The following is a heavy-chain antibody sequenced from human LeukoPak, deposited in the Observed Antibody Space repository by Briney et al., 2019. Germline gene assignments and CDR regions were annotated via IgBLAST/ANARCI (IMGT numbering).Heavy chain of an antibody. CDR3: ARDYLDGGDYSGLDN. V-gene: IGHV3-30-3*01. D-gene: IGHD4-11*01. CDR2: ISYDGSNQ. CDR1: GFTFNTYS. Sequence: GGSLRLSCAVSGFTFNTYSMHWVRQAPGKGLEWVALISYDGSNQYYADSVRGRFTISRDSSKNTLFLQMNSLRAEDTAVYYCARDYLDGGDYSGLDNWGQGTLVTVSS. J-gene: IGHJ4*02.